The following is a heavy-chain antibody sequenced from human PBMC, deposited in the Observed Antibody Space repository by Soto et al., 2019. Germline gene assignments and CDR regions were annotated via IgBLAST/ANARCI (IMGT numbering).Heavy chain of an antibody. CDR1: GYNFTNHW. J-gene: IGHJ6*02. Sequence: HGESLKISCQGSGYNFTNHWIGWARQMPGKGLEWMGATYPGDSETRYSPSFQGQVTFSADKSISTAYLEWSSLKVSDSGMYYCARRGEASTWYALDVWGQGTTVTVSS. D-gene: IGHD2-8*01. V-gene: IGHV5-51*01. CDR2: TYPGDSET. CDR3: ARRGEASTWYALDV.